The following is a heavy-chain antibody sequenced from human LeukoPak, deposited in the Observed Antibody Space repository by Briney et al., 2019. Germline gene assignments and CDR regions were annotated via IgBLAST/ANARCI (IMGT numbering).Heavy chain of an antibody. CDR2: ISSSSSYI. CDR3: ARGGPAAGRFDY. D-gene: IGHD6-13*01. J-gene: IGHJ4*02. Sequence: GGSLRLSCAASGSTFSSYSMNWVRQAPGKGLEWVSSISSSSSYIYYADSVKGRFTISRDNAKNSLYLQMNSLRAEDTAVYYCARGGPAAGRFDYWGQGTLVTVSS. V-gene: IGHV3-21*01. CDR1: GSTFSSYS.